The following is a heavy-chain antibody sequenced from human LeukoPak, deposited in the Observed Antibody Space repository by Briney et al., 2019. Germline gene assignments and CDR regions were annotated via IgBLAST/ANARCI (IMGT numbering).Heavy chain of an antibody. J-gene: IGHJ4*02. Sequence: SETLSLTCTVSGGSISSYSWNWIRQPAGKGLEWIGHIYSSGSTNYNPSLKRRVTMSVDMSKNQFSLRLSSVTAADTAVYYCARGTMTTVTYYFDYWGQGTLVTVSS. D-gene: IGHD4-17*01. CDR1: GGSISSYS. CDR2: IYSSGST. CDR3: ARGTMTTVTYYFDY. V-gene: IGHV4-4*07.